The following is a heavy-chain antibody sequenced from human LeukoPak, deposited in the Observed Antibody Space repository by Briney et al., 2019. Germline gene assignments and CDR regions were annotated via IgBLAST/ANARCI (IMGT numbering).Heavy chain of an antibody. CDR2: ISGSGGST. Sequence: PWGSLRLSCAASGFTFSSYGMSWVRPAPGKGVGWGLAISGSGGSTYYADSVKGRFTISRDNSKNTLYLQMNSLRAEDTAVYYCAKDPNSSYGTFDYWGQGTLVTVSS. V-gene: IGHV3-23*01. CDR3: AKDPNSSYGTFDY. CDR1: GFTFSSYG. D-gene: IGHD5-18*01. J-gene: IGHJ4*02.